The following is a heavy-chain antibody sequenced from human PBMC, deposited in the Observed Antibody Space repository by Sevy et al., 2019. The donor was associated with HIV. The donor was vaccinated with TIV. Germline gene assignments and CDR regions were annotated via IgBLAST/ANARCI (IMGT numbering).Heavy chain of an antibody. CDR3: AKDSILVAGHFDY. Sequence: GGSLRLPCAASGFTFSSYAMSWVRRAPGKGLEWVSSFTGSGTNTFYADSVKGRFTISRDNSKNTLYLQMNSLRAEDTAVYYCAKDSILVAGHFDYWGQGTLVTVSS. D-gene: IGHD6-19*01. J-gene: IGHJ4*02. CDR2: FTGSGTNT. CDR1: GFTFSSYA. V-gene: IGHV3-23*01.